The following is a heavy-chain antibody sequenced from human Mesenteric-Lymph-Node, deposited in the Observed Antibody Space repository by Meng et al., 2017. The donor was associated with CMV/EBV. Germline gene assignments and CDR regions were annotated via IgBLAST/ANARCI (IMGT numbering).Heavy chain of an antibody. CDR3: ARGLMGYSYGFFDY. Sequence: SETLSLTCTVSGGSISSSSYYWGWIRQPPGKGLEWIGEINHSGSTNYSPSLKSRVTISIDTSQKQFSLKLSSVTAADTAVYYCARGLMGYSYGFFDYWGQGTLVTVSS. CDR1: GGSISSSSYY. D-gene: IGHD5-18*01. J-gene: IGHJ4*02. CDR2: INHSGST. V-gene: IGHV4-39*07.